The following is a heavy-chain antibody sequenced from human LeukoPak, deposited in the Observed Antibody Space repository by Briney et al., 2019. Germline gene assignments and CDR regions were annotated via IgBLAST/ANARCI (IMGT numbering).Heavy chain of an antibody. CDR3: AKTNCAWLLEGIDY. J-gene: IGHJ4*02. CDR2: ISGTGGST. CDR1: GFTFSSYA. V-gene: IGHV3-23*01. Sequence: PGGSLRLSCAASGFTFSSYAMTWVRQAPGKGLEWVSAISGTGGSTYYADSVKGRFTISRDNSKNTLYVQMNSLRAEDTAVYYCAKTNCAWLLEGIDYRGQGTLVTVSS. D-gene: IGHD3-22*01.